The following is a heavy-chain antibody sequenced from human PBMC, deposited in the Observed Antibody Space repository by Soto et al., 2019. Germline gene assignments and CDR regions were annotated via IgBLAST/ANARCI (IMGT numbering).Heavy chain of an antibody. CDR3: ARVLEQLDAFDI. Sequence: ASVKVSCKASGYTFTSYDINWVRQATGQGLEWMGWMNPNSGNTGYAQKFQGRVTMTRNTSISTAYMELSSLRSEDTAVYYCARVLEQLDAFDIWGQVTMVTVSS. CDR2: MNPNSGNT. J-gene: IGHJ3*02. V-gene: IGHV1-8*01. CDR1: GYTFTSYD. D-gene: IGHD6-13*01.